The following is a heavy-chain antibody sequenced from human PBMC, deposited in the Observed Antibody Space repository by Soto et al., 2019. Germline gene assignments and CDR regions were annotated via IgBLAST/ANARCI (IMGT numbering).Heavy chain of an antibody. D-gene: IGHD2-15*01. Sequence: ASVKVSCKASGYTFTNYHMHWVRQAPGQGFEWMGIINPSGGSTTYAQKFQGRVTMTCDTSTSTVYMELSSLRFDDTAVYYCARDSSIVVDGGSCQDYWGQGTQVTVSS. CDR2: INPSGGST. J-gene: IGHJ4*02. CDR1: GYTFTNYH. V-gene: IGHV1-46*01. CDR3: ARDSSIVVDGGSCQDY.